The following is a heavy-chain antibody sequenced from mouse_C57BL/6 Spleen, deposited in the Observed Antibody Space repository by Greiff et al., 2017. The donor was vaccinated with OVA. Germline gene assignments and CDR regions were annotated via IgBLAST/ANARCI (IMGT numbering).Heavy chain of an antibody. J-gene: IGHJ1*03. D-gene: IGHD2-3*01. Sequence: EVQLVESEGGLVQPGRSMKLSCTASGFTFSDYYMAWVRQVPEKGLEWVANINYDGSSTYYLDSLKSRFIISRDNAKNILYLQMSSLKSEDTATYYCARDGYYVGYFDVWGTGTTVTVSS. CDR1: GFTFSDYY. V-gene: IGHV5-16*01. CDR2: INYDGSST. CDR3: ARDGYYVGYFDV.